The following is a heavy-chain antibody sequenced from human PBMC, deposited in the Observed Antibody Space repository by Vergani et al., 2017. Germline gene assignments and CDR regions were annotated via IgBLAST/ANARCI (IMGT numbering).Heavy chain of an antibody. CDR3: ARVDLGYCRGGSCSYYFDY. D-gene: IGHD2-15*01. V-gene: IGHV3-23*01. J-gene: IGHJ4*02. CDR2: ISGSGGST. CDR1: GFTFSSYA. Sequence: EVQLLESGGGLVQPGGSLRLSCAASGFTFSSYAMSWVRQAPGKGLEWVSAISGSGGSTYYADSVKGRFTISRDNLENTLYLQMNSLRAEDTAVYYCARVDLGYCRGGSCSYYFDYWGQGTLVTVSS.